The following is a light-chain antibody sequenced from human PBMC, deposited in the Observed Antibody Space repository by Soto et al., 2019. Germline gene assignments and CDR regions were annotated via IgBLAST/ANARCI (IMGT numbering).Light chain of an antibody. Sequence: QSALTQPASVSGSPGQSITISCTGTSSDVGDFNYVSWYQQHPGKAPKLMLYDVSNRPSGFSNRFSGSNSGNTASLTISGLQAEDEAYYCCSSDASSSTLFGTGTKVTVL. J-gene: IGLJ1*01. CDR2: DVS. CDR3: SSDASSSTL. V-gene: IGLV2-14*01. CDR1: SSDVGDFNY.